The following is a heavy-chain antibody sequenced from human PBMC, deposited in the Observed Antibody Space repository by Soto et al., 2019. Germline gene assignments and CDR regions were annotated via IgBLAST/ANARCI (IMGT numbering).Heavy chain of an antibody. CDR2: ISYDGSNK. D-gene: IGHD6-19*01. J-gene: IGHJ4*02. V-gene: IGHV3-30*18. Sequence: QVQLVESGGGVVQPGRSLRVSCAASGFTFSSYGMHWVRLAPGKGLEWVAVISYDGSNKYYADSVKGRFTISRDNSKNTLYLQMNSLRAEDTAVYYCAKLSPVAGTGDFDYWGQGTLVTVSS. CDR3: AKLSPVAGTGDFDY. CDR1: GFTFSSYG.